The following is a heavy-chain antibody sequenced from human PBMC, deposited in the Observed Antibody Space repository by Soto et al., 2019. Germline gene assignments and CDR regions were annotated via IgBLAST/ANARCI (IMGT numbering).Heavy chain of an antibody. Sequence: PGGSLRLSCAASGFIFSNYAMNWVRQAPGKGLQWVSGISGSGGRTYFADSVEGRFTISRDNSKNTLYLQMNSLRAEDTALYYCAKENDFSIWGQGTLVTVSS. CDR2: ISGSGGRT. CDR3: AKENDFSI. J-gene: IGHJ4*02. CDR1: GFIFSNYA. V-gene: IGHV3-23*01. D-gene: IGHD3-3*01.